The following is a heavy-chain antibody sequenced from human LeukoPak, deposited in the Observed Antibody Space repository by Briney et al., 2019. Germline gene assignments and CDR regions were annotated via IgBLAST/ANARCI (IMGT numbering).Heavy chain of an antibody. CDR3: ARDMRGGGFDI. J-gene: IGHJ3*02. CDR1: GFTFSSFW. CDR2: IRQDGSEK. Sequence: PGGSLRLSCAASGFTFSSFWMTWVRQAPGKGLEWVANIRQDGSEKYYVDSVEGRFTISRDNAKKSLFLQMNSLRVEDTAVYYCARDMRGGGFDIWGQGTMVTVSS. V-gene: IGHV3-7*04. D-gene: IGHD2-15*01.